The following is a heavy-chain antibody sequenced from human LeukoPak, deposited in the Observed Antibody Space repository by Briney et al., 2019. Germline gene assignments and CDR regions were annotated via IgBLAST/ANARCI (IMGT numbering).Heavy chain of an antibody. Sequence: SETLSLTCTVSGGSISSYYWSWIRQPAGKGLEWIGRIYTSGSTNYDPSLKSRVTISVDTSKNQFSLKLSSVTAADTAVYYCARLTYYYGSGSYYNYYFDYWGQGTLVTVSS. CDR1: GGSISSYY. CDR2: IYTSGST. D-gene: IGHD3-10*01. J-gene: IGHJ4*02. CDR3: ARLTYYYGSGSYYNYYFDY. V-gene: IGHV4-4*07.